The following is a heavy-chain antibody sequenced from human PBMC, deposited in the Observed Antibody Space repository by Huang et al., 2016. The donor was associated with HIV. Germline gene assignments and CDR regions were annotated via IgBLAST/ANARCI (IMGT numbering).Heavy chain of an antibody. V-gene: IGHV3-15*01. D-gene: IGHD1-26*01. CDR3: VTPRMGATGLGC. J-gene: IGHJ4*02. CDR1: GFIFSNAW. Sequence: EVQLVESGGGLVQPGGSLRLSCAASGFIFSNAWMSWVRQGPGKGLRWVGRIKSKTNGETKDYAAPVKGRFNISRDDSKNTLYLQMSSLKIEDTAVYYCVTPRMGATGLGCWGQGTLVTVSS. CDR2: IKSKTNGETK.